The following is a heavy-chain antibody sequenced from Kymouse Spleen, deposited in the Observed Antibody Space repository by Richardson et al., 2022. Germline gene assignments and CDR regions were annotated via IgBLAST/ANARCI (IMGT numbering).Heavy chain of an antibody. CDR2: IWYDGSNK. Sequence: QVQLVESGGGVVQPGRSLRLSCAASGFTFSSYGMHWVRQAPGKGLEWVAVIWYDGSNKYYADSVKGRFTISRDNSKNTLYLQMNSLRAEDTAVYYCARGVLWFGEPLLDVWGQGTTVTVSS. V-gene: IGHV3-33*01. CDR1: GFTFSSYG. CDR3: ARGVLWFGEPLLDV. D-gene: IGHD3-10*01. J-gene: IGHJ6*02.